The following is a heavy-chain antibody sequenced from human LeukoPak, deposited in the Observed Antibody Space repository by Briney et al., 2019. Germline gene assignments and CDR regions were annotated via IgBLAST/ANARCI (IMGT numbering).Heavy chain of an antibody. CDR2: INTDGTST. V-gene: IGHV3-74*01. Sequence: GGSLRLSCAASGFTFSRYWMHWVRHAPGKGLVWVSRINTDGTSTTYADSVKGRFTISRDNAKNTLYLQINSLRAEDTAVYYCARGRAAVAGYYMDVWGKGTTVTVSS. D-gene: IGHD6-19*01. CDR1: GFTFSRYW. CDR3: ARGRAAVAGYYMDV. J-gene: IGHJ6*03.